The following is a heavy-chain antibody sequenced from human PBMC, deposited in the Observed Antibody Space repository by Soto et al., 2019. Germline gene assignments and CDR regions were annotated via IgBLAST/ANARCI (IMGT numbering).Heavy chain of an antibody. CDR1: VGTFSSYA. D-gene: IGHD6-25*01. J-gene: IGHJ6*02. V-gene: IGHV1-69*12. CDR3: ARQGAALRDYYYGMDV. CDR2: IIPIFGTA. Sequence: QVQLVQSGAEVKKPGSSVKVSCKASVGTFSSYAISWVRQAPGQGLEWMGGIIPIFGTANYAQKFQGRVTITADESTSTAYMELSSMRSEDAAVYYGARQGAALRDYYYGMDVWGQGTTVTVSS.